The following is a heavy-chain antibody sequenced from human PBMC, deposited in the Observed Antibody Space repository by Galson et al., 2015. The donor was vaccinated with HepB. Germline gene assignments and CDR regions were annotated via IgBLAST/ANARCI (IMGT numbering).Heavy chain of an antibody. CDR3: ARDLSSAHDVDY. CDR2: TSDDGNNK. V-gene: IGHV3-30-3*01. D-gene: IGHD2-15*01. J-gene: IGHJ4*02. CDR1: GFSFSLYS. Sequence: SLRLSCAASGFSFSLYSMHWVRQAPGKGLEWVAVTSDDGNNKHYAGSLKGRFTISRDNSKNTVYLQMNSLREEDTAVYYCARDLSSAHDVDYWGQGALVTVSS.